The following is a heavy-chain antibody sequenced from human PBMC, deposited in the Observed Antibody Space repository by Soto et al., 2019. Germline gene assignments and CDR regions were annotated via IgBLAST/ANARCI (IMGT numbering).Heavy chain of an antibody. CDR1: GYTFTSYG. Sequence: ASVKVSCKASGYTFTSYGISWVRQAPGQGLEWMGIINASGGNTNYAQNFQGRVTMTTDTSTSTVYMELSSLRYEDTAVYYCARGAVAGQYYFEYWGQGTLVTVSS. D-gene: IGHD6-19*01. CDR3: ARGAVAGQYYFEY. V-gene: IGHV1-46*01. J-gene: IGHJ4*02. CDR2: INASGGNT.